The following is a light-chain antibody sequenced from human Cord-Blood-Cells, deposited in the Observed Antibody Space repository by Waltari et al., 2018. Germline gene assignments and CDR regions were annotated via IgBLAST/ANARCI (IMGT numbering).Light chain of an antibody. Sequence: QSALTQPASVSGSPGQSITISCTGTSSDVGGYNYVSWYQQHPGKAPKLMIYHVSKRPSRVSNRFSGSKSGNTASLTISVREAEDEADYYCSSYTSSSTWVFGGGTKLTVL. V-gene: IGLV2-14*01. CDR1: SSDVGGYNY. CDR3: SSYTSSSTWV. CDR2: HVS. J-gene: IGLJ3*02.